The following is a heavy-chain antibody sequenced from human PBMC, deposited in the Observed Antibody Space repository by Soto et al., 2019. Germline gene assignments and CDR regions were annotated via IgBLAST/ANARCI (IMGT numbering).Heavy chain of an antibody. CDR3: AKDPAYDILTGCTFDY. J-gene: IGHJ4*02. D-gene: IGHD3-9*01. Sequence: GGSLRLSCAASGFTFDDYAMHWVRQAPGKGLEWVSGISWNSGSIGYADSVKGRFTISRDNAKNSLYLQMNSLRAEDTALYYCAKDPAYDILTGCTFDYWGQGTLVTVSS. CDR2: ISWNSGSI. V-gene: IGHV3-9*01. CDR1: GFTFDDYA.